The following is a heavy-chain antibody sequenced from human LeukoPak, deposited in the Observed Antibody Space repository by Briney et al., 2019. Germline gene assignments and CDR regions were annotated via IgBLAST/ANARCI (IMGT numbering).Heavy chain of an antibody. V-gene: IGHV3-30*04. CDR2: ISYDGSNK. J-gene: IGHJ6*02. Sequence: PGGSLRLSCAASGFTFSSYAMHWVRQALGKGLEWVAVISYDGSNKYYADSVKGRFTISRDNSKNTLYLQMNSLRAEDTAVYYCARDRGHYYYYGMDVWGQGTTVTVSS. CDR3: ARDRGHYYYYGMDV. CDR1: GFTFSSYA.